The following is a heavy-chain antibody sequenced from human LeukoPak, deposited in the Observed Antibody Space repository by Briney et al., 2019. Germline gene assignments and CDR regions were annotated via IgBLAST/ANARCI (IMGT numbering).Heavy chain of an antibody. V-gene: IGHV4-59*01. CDR3: AGSYGSGSPLDY. CDR2: IYYSGST. CDR1: GGSISSYY. Sequence: SETLSLTCTVSGGSISSYYWSWIRQPPGKGLEWMGYIYYSGSTNYNPSLKSRVTISVDTSKNQFSLKLSAVTAADTAVYYCAGSYGSGSPLDYWGQGTLVTVSS. D-gene: IGHD3-10*01. J-gene: IGHJ4*02.